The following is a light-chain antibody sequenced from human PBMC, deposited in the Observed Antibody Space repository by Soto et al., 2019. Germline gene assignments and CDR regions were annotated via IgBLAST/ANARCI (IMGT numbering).Light chain of an antibody. J-gene: IGKJ1*01. Sequence: DIQMTQSPSSLSASVGDRVTITCRASQSISSYLNWYQQKPGKAPKLLIYAASSLQSGVQSRFSVSGSGTDFTLTISSLQPEDFATYYCQQSYSTPWTFGQGTKVEIK. V-gene: IGKV1-39*01. CDR3: QQSYSTPWT. CDR1: QSISSY. CDR2: AAS.